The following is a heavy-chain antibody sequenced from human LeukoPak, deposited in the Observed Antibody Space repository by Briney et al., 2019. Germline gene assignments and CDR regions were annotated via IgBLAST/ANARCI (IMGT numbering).Heavy chain of an antibody. CDR1: GFTFSSYA. J-gene: IGHJ4*02. Sequence: TGGSLRLSCAASGFTFSSYAMSWVRQAPGKGLEWVSAISGSGGSTYYADSVKGRFTISRDNSKNTLYLQMNSLRAEDTAVYYCAKEGPGYCSGGSCYSDYWGQGTLVTVSS. V-gene: IGHV3-23*01. CDR3: AKEGPGYCSGGSCYSDY. CDR2: ISGSGGST. D-gene: IGHD2-15*01.